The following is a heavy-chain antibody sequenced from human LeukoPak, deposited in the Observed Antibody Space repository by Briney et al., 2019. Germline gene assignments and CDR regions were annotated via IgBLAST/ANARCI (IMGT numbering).Heavy chain of an antibody. CDR3: ARVRGLYYYMDV. Sequence: GGSLRLSCAASRFTFSSYSMNWVRQAPGKGLEWVANIKQDGSEKYYVDSVKGRFTISRDNAKNSLYLQMNSLRAEDTAVYYCARVRGLYYYMDVWGKGTTVTISS. CDR1: RFTFSSYS. D-gene: IGHD3-10*01. V-gene: IGHV3-7*01. CDR2: IKQDGSEK. J-gene: IGHJ6*03.